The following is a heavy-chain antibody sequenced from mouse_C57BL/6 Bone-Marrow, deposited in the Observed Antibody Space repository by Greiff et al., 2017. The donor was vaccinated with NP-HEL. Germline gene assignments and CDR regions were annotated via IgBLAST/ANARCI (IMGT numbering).Heavy chain of an antibody. J-gene: IGHJ1*03. CDR3: ARADDYDLYWYFDV. CDR2: IDPSDSYT. D-gene: IGHD2-4*01. CDR1: GYTFTSYW. V-gene: IGHV1-69*01. Sequence: VQLQQPGAELVMPGASVKLSCKASGYTFTSYWMHWVKQRPGQGLEWIGEIDPSDSYTNYNQKFKGKSTLTVDKSSSTAYMQLSSLTSEDSAVYYCARADDYDLYWYFDVGGTGTTITVTA.